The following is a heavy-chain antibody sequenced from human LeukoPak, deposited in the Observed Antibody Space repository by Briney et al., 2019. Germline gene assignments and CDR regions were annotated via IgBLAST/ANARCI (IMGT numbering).Heavy chain of an antibody. V-gene: IGHV1-46*01. D-gene: IGHD4-23*01. CDR1: GYTFTSYY. Sequence: ASVKVSCKASGYTFTSYYMHWVRQAPGQGLEWMGIINPSGGSTSYAQKFQGRVTITAVDSMNTAYMELSSLRSDDTAVYYCARGWLAETTVVTPYNYWGQGTLVTVSS. J-gene: IGHJ4*02. CDR2: INPSGGST. CDR3: ARGWLAETTVVTPYNY.